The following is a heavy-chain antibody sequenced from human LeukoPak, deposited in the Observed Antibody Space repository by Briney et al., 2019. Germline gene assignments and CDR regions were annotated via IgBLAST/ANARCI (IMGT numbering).Heavy chain of an antibody. V-gene: IGHV3-48*04. CDR2: ISSSSSTI. CDR1: GFTFSSYS. Sequence: PGGSLRLSCAASGFTFSSYSMNWVRQAPGKGLEWVSYISSSSSTIYYADSVKGRFTISRDNAKNSLYLQMNSLRAEDTAVYYCARDVRFGFLEWLRGTLDYWGQGTLVTVSS. D-gene: IGHD3-3*01. CDR3: ARDVRFGFLEWLRGTLDY. J-gene: IGHJ4*02.